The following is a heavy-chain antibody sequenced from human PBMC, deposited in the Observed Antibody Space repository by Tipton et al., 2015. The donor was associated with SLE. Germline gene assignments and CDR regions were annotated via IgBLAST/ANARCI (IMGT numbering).Heavy chain of an antibody. CDR2: INSDGSRT. CDR3: ARAGYVSSYYTPDY. Sequence: GSLRLSCAASGFTFSSYWMHWVRQAPGKGLVWVSRINSDGSRTSYADAVKGRFTISRDNAKNTLYLQMNSLRAEDTAVFYCARAGYVSSYYTPDYWGQGTLVTVSS. CDR1: GFTFSSYW. J-gene: IGHJ4*02. V-gene: IGHV3-74*01. D-gene: IGHD1-26*01.